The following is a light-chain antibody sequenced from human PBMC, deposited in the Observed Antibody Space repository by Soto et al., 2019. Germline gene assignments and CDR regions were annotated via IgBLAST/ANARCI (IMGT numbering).Light chain of an antibody. Sequence: QSVLTQPASVSGSPGQSITISCTGTSSDVGGYEFVLWYQQHPGKAPKLMIYDVSNRPSGVSNRFSGSKSGNTASLTISGLQAEDEADYYCSSYTSSSPLYVFGTGTKLTV. CDR1: SSDVGGYEF. V-gene: IGLV2-14*01. CDR2: DVS. J-gene: IGLJ1*01. CDR3: SSYTSSSPLYV.